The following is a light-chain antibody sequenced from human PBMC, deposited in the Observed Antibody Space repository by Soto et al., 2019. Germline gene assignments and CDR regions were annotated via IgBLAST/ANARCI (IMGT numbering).Light chain of an antibody. CDR3: MQGLHTPWT. J-gene: IGKJ1*01. V-gene: IGKV2-28*01. CDR2: LGS. Sequence: ENVMTQSPLSLPVTPGEPASISCRSSQSLLHSNGYNYLDWYLQKPGQSPQLLIYLGSNRASGVPDRFSGSGSRTDFTLTISGVEAEDVGIYYCMQGLHTPWTFGQGTKVEIK. CDR1: QSLLHSNGYNY.